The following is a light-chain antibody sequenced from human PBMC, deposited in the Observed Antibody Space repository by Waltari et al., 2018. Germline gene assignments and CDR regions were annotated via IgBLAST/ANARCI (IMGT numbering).Light chain of an antibody. CDR1: QSLVYSDGNTY. Sequence: DPVLTQSPLSLPVTLGQPASISCRSSQSLVYSDGNTYLNWFLQRPGQSPRRLISKVSDRDSGVPDRFSGSGSGTDFTLQISSVEAEDVGVYYCIPRHTFGQGTKLEIK. CDR2: KVS. J-gene: IGKJ2*01. CDR3: IPRHT. V-gene: IGKV2-30*01.